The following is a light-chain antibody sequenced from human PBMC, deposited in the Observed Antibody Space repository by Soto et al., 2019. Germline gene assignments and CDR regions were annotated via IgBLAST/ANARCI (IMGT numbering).Light chain of an antibody. CDR1: QSVSSY. V-gene: IGKV3-11*01. J-gene: IGKJ1*01. Sequence: EIGLTQSPATLSLSPWKRATLSCRASQSVSSYLAWYQQKPGQAPRLLIYDASNRATGIPARFSGSGSGTDFTLAISSLEPEDFAVYYCQQYGSSPWTFGQGTKVDIK. CDR2: DAS. CDR3: QQYGSSPWT.